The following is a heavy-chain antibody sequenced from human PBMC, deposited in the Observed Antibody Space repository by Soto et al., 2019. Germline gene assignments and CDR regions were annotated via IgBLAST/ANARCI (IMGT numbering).Heavy chain of an antibody. CDR3: ARVPRGVHTVTNFDY. Sequence: QVQLVESGGGVVQPGRSLRLSCAASGFTFSSYAMHWVRQAPGKGLEWVAVISYDGSNKYYADSVKGRFTISRDNSKNTLYLQMNSLRAEDTAVYYCARVPRGVHTVTNFDYWGQGTLVTVSS. V-gene: IGHV3-30-3*01. CDR2: ISYDGSNK. D-gene: IGHD4-17*01. CDR1: GFTFSSYA. J-gene: IGHJ4*02.